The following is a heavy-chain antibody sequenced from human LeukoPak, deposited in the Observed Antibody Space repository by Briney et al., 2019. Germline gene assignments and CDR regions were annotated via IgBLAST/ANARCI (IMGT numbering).Heavy chain of an antibody. CDR3: ARLRWSEGVDY. CDR2: IYYSGST. D-gene: IGHD4-23*01. J-gene: IGHJ4*02. Sequence: SETLSLTCTVSGGSISSSSYYWGWIRQPPGNGLEWIGSIYYSGSTYYNPSLKSRVTISVDTSKNQFSLKLSSVTAADTAVYYCARLRWSEGVDYWGQGTLVTVSS. CDR1: GGSISSSSYY. V-gene: IGHV4-39*01.